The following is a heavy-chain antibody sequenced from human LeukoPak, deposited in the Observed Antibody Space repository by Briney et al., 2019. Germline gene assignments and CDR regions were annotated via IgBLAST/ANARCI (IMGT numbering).Heavy chain of an antibody. CDR1: GGSISSYY. CDR2: IYYSGST. Sequence: SETLSLTCTVSGGSISSYYWSWIRQPPGKGLEWIGYIYYSGSTNYNPSLKSRVTISVDTSKNQFSLKLSSVTAADTAVYYCARRGIAVAGTDAFDIWGQGTMVTVSS. CDR3: ARRGIAVAGTDAFDI. V-gene: IGHV4-59*01. J-gene: IGHJ3*02. D-gene: IGHD6-19*01.